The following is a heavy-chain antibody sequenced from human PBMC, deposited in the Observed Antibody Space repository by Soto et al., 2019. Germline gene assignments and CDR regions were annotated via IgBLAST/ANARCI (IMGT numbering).Heavy chain of an antibody. CDR3: ARSYLWFGEEV. Sequence: SETLSLTCTVSGGSISSSTYYWGWIHQPPGKGLEWIGSIYYSGNTYYNPSLERRVTISVDTSKNQFSLRLSSVTAADTAVYYCARSYLWFGEEVRGQGTTVTVSS. V-gene: IGHV4-39*01. D-gene: IGHD3-10*01. CDR1: GGSISSSTYY. CDR2: IYYSGNT. J-gene: IGHJ6*02.